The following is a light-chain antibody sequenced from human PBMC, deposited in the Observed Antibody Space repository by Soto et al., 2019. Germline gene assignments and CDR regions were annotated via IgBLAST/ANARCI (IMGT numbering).Light chain of an antibody. CDR2: DVS. CDR1: SSDVGSYNR. J-gene: IGLJ1*01. CDR3: SSFTTSSTYV. Sequence: QSVLTQPPSVSWSPGQSVAISCSGTSSDVGSYNRVSWYQQPPGTAPKLMNYDVSNRPSGVPDRFSGSKSGNTASLTISGLQAEDEADYYCSSFTTSSTYVFGTGTKVTVL. V-gene: IGLV2-18*02.